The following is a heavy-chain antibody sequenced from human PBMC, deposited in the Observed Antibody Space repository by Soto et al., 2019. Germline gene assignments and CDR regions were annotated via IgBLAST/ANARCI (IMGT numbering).Heavy chain of an antibody. CDR2: ISYDGSNK. Sequence: GSLRLSCAASGSTFSSYAMHWVRQAPGKGLEWVAVISYDGSNKYYADSVKGRFTISRDNSKNTLYLQMNSLRAEDTAVYYCARDRPSYGMDVWGQGTTVTVSS. CDR1: GSTFSSYA. D-gene: IGHD6-6*01. J-gene: IGHJ6*02. V-gene: IGHV3-30-3*01. CDR3: ARDRPSYGMDV.